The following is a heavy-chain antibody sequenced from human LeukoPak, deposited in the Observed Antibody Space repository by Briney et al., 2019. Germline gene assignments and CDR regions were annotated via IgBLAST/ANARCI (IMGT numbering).Heavy chain of an antibody. V-gene: IGHV4-4*07. Sequence: KPSETLSLTCTVSGGSISSYYLSWIRHSAEKGLEWIGRIYTRGNTNHNPSLKSRVTLSVDTSRNQFSLMLSSVTAADTAVYYCAKESRLGGASGSHHFDYWGQGVLVTVSS. CDR1: GGSISSYY. CDR2: IYTRGNT. D-gene: IGHD3-10*01. CDR3: AKESRLGGASGSHHFDY. J-gene: IGHJ4*02.